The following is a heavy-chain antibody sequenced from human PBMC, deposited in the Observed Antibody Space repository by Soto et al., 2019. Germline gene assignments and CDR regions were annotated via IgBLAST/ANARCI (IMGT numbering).Heavy chain of an antibody. CDR1: GYTFTSYG. CDR2: ISAYNGNT. CDR3: ALTYYDILTGYKKFDP. Sequence: VKVSCKASGYTFTSYGISWVRQAPGQGLEWMGWISAYNGNTNYAQKLQGRVTMTTDTSTSTAYMELRSLRSDDTAVYYCALTYYDILTGYKKFDPWGQGTLVTVSS. V-gene: IGHV1-18*01. J-gene: IGHJ5*02. D-gene: IGHD3-9*01.